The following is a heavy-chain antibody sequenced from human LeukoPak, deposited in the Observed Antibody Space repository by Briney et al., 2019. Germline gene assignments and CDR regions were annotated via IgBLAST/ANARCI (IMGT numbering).Heavy chain of an antibody. D-gene: IGHD3-22*01. Sequence: GGSLRLSCAASGFTFSSYAMSWVRQAPGKGLEWVSAISGSGGSTYYADSVKGRFTISRDSYKNTLYLQMNSLRAEDTAVYYCAKADRITMIVVVTVDYWGQGTLVTVSS. CDR3: AKADRITMIVVVTVDY. J-gene: IGHJ4*02. V-gene: IGHV3-23*01. CDR2: ISGSGGST. CDR1: GFTFSSYA.